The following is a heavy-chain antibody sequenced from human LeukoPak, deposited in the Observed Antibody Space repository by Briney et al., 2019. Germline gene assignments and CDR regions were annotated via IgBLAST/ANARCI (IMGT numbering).Heavy chain of an antibody. CDR1: GYTFTSYG. CDR2: ISAYNGNT. D-gene: IGHD3-22*01. Sequence: GASVKVSCKASGYTFTSYGISWVRQAPGQGLEWMGWISAYNGNTNYAQKLQGRVTMTTDTSTSTAYMELRSLRSDDTAVYYCARGADEYYYDSSGYGDYWGQGTLVTVSS. V-gene: IGHV1-18*01. CDR3: ARGADEYYYDSSGYGDY. J-gene: IGHJ4*02.